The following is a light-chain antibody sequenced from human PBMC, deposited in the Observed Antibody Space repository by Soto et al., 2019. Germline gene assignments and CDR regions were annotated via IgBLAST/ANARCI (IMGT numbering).Light chain of an antibody. J-gene: IGKJ1*01. V-gene: IGKV3D-15*01. CDR2: GGY. CDR3: QKFNKWPWT. Sequence: EIVLTQSPGTLSLSPGERATLSCRASQSVSSSNLAWYQQKRGQAPRVIIYGGYTRAAGIPDRFSGSGSGTEFTLTISSLQSEDFAVYYCQKFNKWPWTFGQGTKVDI. CDR1: QSVSSSN.